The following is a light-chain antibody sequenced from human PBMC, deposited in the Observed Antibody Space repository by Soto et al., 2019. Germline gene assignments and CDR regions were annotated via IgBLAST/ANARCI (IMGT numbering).Light chain of an antibody. V-gene: IGKV3-11*01. CDR1: QSVSSY. Sequence: DILLTQSPATLSLSPGERATLSCRASQSVSSYLAWYQQKPGQAPRLLIYDASNRATGIPARFSGSGSGTDFTVTISSLEPEDFAVYYCQQYKNWPLLTFGGGTKLDIK. CDR3: QQYKNWPLLT. CDR2: DAS. J-gene: IGKJ4*01.